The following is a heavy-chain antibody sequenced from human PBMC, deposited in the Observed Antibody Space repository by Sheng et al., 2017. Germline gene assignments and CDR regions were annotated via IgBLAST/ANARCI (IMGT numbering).Heavy chain of an antibody. J-gene: IGHJ4*01. CDR3: ARDSRVRIAAAGDYYFDY. CDR2: ISYDGSNK. V-gene: IGHV3-30*04. Sequence: QVQLVESGGGVVQPGRSLRLSCAASGFTFSSYAMHWVRQAPGKGLEWVAVISYDGSNKYYADSVKGRFTISRDNSKNTLYLQMNSLRAEDTAVYYCARDSRVRIAAAGDYYFDYW. CDR1: GFTFSSYA. D-gene: IGHD6-13*01.